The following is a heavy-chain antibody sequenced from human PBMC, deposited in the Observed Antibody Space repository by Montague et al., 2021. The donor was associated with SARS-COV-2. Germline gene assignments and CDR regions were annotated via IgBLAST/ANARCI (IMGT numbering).Heavy chain of an antibody. CDR2: T. Sequence: TTYTDSVEGRFIISRDNVKDTLYLAMSSLGAEDTAVYFCARGGRDDYHYPFDSWGRGTLVTVS. V-gene: IGHV3-74*01. CDR3: ARGGRDDYHYPFDS. J-gene: IGHJ4*02. D-gene: IGHD5-24*01.